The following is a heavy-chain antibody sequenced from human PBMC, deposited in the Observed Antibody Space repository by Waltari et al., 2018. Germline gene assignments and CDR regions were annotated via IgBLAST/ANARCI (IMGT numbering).Heavy chain of an antibody. CDR2: IYYSGST. CDR1: GGSISSSSYY. V-gene: IGHV4-39*01. D-gene: IGHD6-19*01. CDR3: ALSIAVAAQGGNFDY. J-gene: IGHJ4*02. Sequence: QLQLQESGPGLVKPSETLSLTCTVSGGSISSSSYYWGWIRQPPGKGPEWIGSIYYSGSTYYNPSLKSRVTISVDTSKNQFSLKLSSVTAADTAVYYCALSIAVAAQGGNFDYWGQGTLVTVYS.